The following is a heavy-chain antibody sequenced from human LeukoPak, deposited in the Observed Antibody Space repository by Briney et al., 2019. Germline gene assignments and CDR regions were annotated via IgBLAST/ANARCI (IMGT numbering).Heavy chain of an antibody. J-gene: IGHJ4*02. V-gene: IGHV3-23*01. CDR1: GFTFSSYV. CDR2: ISNSGGST. CDR3: VKDLDGAYSFDY. Sequence: GGSLRLSCAASGFTFSSYVMSWVRQAPGKGLEWVSSISNSGGSTYYADSVKGRFTISRDNSRNILYLQMTSLRTEDTAVYYCVKDLDGAYSFDYWGQGTLVTVSS. D-gene: IGHD4-11*01.